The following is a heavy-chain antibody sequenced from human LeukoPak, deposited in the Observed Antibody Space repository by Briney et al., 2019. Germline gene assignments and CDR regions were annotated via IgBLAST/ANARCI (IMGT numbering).Heavy chain of an antibody. CDR3: AMAKYYYYYYMDV. CDR1: GGSISSYY. CDR2: IYYSGST. J-gene: IGHJ6*03. V-gene: IGHV4-59*01. Sequence: SETLSLTCTVSGGSISSYYWSWIRQPPGKGLEWIGYIYYSGSTNYSPSLKSRVTISVDTSKNQFSLKLSSVTAADTAVYYCAMAKYYYYYYMDVWGKGTTVTISS.